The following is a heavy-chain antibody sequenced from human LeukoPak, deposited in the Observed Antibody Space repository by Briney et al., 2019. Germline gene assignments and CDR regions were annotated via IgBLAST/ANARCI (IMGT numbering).Heavy chain of an antibody. CDR3: ARVACWSGYSYGCVYFDY. CDR2: INQSGST. D-gene: IGHD5-18*01. V-gene: IGHV4-34*01. CDR1: SGSFSNYY. J-gene: IGHJ4*02. Sequence: SETLSLTCAVYSGSFSNYYWSWIRQPPGKGLEWIGEINQSGSTNYNPSLKSRVTISVDTSKNHFSLKLSSVTAADTAVYYCARVACWSGYSYGCVYFDYWGQGTLVTVSS.